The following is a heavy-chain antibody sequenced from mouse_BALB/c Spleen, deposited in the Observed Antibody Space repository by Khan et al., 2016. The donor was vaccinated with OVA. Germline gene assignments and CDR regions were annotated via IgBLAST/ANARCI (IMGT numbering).Heavy chain of an antibody. V-gene: IGHV3-5*02. CDR2: IYYSGTV. J-gene: IGHJ1*01. CDR1: GISITSGNYR. CDR3: ARYYGSLYWYFDV. Sequence: EVQLQESGPGLVKPSQTVSLTCTVTGISITSGNYRWSWIRQFPGNKLEWIGNIYYSGTVTYNPSLTSRTTITRDTSKNQFFLEMNSLTAEDTATYYGARYYGSLYWYFDVWGAGTTVTVSS. D-gene: IGHD1-1*01.